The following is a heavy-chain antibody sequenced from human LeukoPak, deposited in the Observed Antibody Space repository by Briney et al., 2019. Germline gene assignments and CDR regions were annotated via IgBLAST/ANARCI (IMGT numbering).Heavy chain of an antibody. CDR1: GYTFTGYY. Sequence: ASVKVSCKASGYTFTGYYMHWVRQAPGQGLEWMGWINPNSGGTNYAQKFQGRVTMTRDTSISTAYMELSRLRSDDTAVYYCARGKVVAARYYFDYWGQGTLVTVSS. CDR3: ARGKVVAARYYFDY. D-gene: IGHD2-15*01. J-gene: IGHJ4*02. CDR2: INPNSGGT. V-gene: IGHV1-2*02.